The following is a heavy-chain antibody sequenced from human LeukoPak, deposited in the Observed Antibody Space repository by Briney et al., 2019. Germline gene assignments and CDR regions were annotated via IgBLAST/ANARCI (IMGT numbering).Heavy chain of an antibody. V-gene: IGHV1-18*01. CDR2: ISAYNGNT. CDR1: GYTFTSYG. J-gene: IGHJ4*02. CDR3: ARDAEWLPRDPYFDY. D-gene: IGHD6-19*01. Sequence: ASVKVSCKASGYTFTSYGISWVRQAPGQGLEWMGWISAYNGNTNYAQKLQGRVTMTTDTSTSTAYMELRSLRSEDTAVYYCARDAEWLPRDPYFDYWGQGTLVTVSS.